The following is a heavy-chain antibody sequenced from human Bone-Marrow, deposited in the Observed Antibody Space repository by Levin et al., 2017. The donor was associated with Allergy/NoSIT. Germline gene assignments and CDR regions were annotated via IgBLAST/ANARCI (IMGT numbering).Heavy chain of an antibody. CDR3: AREHDYGDYSGAFDI. Sequence: LSLTCAASGFTFSSSAMHWVRQAPGKGLEWVAVISYDGSNKYYADSVKGRFTISRDNSKNTLYLQMNSLRAEDTAVYYCAREHDYGDYSGAFDIWGQGTMVTVSS. J-gene: IGHJ3*02. CDR2: ISYDGSNK. V-gene: IGHV3-30*04. D-gene: IGHD4-17*01. CDR1: GFTFSSSA.